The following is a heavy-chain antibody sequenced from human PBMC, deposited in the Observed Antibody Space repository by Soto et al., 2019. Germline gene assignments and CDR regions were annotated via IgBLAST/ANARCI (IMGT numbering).Heavy chain of an antibody. CDR2: ISSSGSTI. D-gene: IGHD6-13*01. CDR1: GFTFSSYE. CDR3: ARDTVSSSWSRFYYYYYGMDV. J-gene: IGHJ6*02. V-gene: IGHV3-48*03. Sequence: EVQLVESGGGLVQPGGSLRLSCAASGFTFSSYEMNWVRQAPGKGLEWVSYISSSGSTIYYADSVKGRFTISRDNAKNSLYLQMNSLRAEDTAVYYCARDTVSSSWSRFYYYYYGMDVWGQGTTVTVSS.